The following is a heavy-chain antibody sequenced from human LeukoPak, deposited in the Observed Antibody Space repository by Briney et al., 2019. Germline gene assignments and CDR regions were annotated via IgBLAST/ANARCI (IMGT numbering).Heavy chain of an antibody. CDR1: GFTLDEYG. Sequence: GGSLRLSCAASGFTLDEYGMSWVRQAPRKGLEWVSAINWNGEATGYADSLKGRFTISRDNDKNSLYLQMNSLRAEDTALYYCARCSRSSTSCYSAFDIWGQGTVVTVSS. CDR3: ARCSRSSTSCYSAFDI. V-gene: IGHV3-20*04. D-gene: IGHD2-2*02. J-gene: IGHJ3*02. CDR2: INWNGEAT.